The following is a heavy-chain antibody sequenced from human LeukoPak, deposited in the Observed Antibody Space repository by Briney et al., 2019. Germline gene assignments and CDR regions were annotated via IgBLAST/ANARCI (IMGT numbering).Heavy chain of an antibody. CDR1: GGSISSHY. D-gene: IGHD2-2*01. V-gene: IGHV4-59*11. CDR3: ARAEGDCSSTSCYEFDY. Sequence: SETLSLTCTVSGGSISSHYWSWIRQPPGKGLEWIGYIYYSGITDYNPSLKSRVTISVDTSKNQFSLKLSSVTAADTAVYYCARAEGDCSSTSCYEFDYWGQGTLVTVSS. J-gene: IGHJ4*02. CDR2: IYYSGIT.